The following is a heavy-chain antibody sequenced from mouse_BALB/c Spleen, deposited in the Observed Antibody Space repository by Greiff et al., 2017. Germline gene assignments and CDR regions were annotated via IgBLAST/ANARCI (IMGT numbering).Heavy chain of an antibody. CDR3: ANYYYDSSAY. CDR2: ISYSGST. J-gene: IGHJ3*01. Sequence: EVMLVESGPSLVKPSQTLSLTCSVTGDSITSGYWNWIRKFPGNKLEYMGYISYSGSTYYNPSLKSRISITRDTSKNQYYLQLNSVTTEDTATYYCANYYYDSSAYWGQGTLVTVSA. V-gene: IGHV3-8*02. CDR1: GDSITSGY. D-gene: IGHD1-1*01.